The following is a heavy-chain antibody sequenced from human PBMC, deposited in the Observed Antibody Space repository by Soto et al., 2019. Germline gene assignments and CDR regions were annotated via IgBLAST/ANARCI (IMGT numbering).Heavy chain of an antibody. J-gene: IGHJ4*02. CDR3: ARRSTSGWAPFDN. Sequence: EVQLVESGGGLVQAGESLTLSCAASGFKFSDYWMTWVRQAPGKGLEWLANIKKDGSEQYYVPSVRGRFIISRDNAENSLSLQLNRLRRDDTGVYFCARRSTSGWAPFDNWGQGTRVTVS. CDR2: IKKDGSEQ. V-gene: IGHV3-7*01. CDR1: GFKFSDYW. D-gene: IGHD6-19*01.